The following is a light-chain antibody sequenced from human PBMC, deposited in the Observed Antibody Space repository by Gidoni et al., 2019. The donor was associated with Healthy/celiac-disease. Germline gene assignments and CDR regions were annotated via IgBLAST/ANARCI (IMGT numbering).Light chain of an antibody. V-gene: IGKV4-1*01. Sequence: DIVMTQSPDSLAVSLGERATIHCKSSQSVLYRSNNKNYLAWYQQKPGQAPKLLMYLASTRESGVPDRFSGRGAGTDFTLTISSLQAEGGGGYYCQQYYSTRYTFGQXTKLEIK. CDR1: QSVLYRSNNKNY. J-gene: IGKJ2*01. CDR2: LAS. CDR3: QQYYSTRYT.